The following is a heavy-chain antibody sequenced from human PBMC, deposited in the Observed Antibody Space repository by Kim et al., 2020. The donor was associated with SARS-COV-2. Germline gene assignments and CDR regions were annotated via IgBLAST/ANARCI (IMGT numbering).Heavy chain of an antibody. CDR1: GGTFSSYA. Sequence: SVKVSCKASGGTFSSYAISWVRQAPGQGLEWMGGIIPIFGTANYAQKFQGRVTITADESTSTAYMELSSLRSEDTAVYYCARVPWRGDYGDYYFDYWGQGTLVTVSS. D-gene: IGHD4-17*01. V-gene: IGHV1-69*13. CDR2: IIPIFGTA. J-gene: IGHJ4*02. CDR3: ARVPWRGDYGDYYFDY.